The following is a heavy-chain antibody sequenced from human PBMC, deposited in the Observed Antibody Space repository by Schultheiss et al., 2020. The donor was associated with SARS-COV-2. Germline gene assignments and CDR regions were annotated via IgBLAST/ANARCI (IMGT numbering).Heavy chain of an antibody. D-gene: IGHD1-26*01. CDR3: ASSHSGSYYLLDY. CDR1: GGSISSGGYS. V-gene: IGHV4-30-2*01. Sequence: SETLSLTCAVSGGSISSGGYSWSWIRQPPGKGLEWIGYIYHSGSTNYNPSLKSRVTISVDTSKNQFSLKLSSVTAADTALYYCASSHSGSYYLLDYWGQGTLVTVSS. J-gene: IGHJ4*02. CDR2: IYHSGST.